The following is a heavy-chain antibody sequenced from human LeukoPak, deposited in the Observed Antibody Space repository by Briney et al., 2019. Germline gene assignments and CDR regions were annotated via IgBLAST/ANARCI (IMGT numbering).Heavy chain of an antibody. CDR2: ISDSGDST. Sequence: GGSLRLSCAASGFIFSSYEMNWVRQAPGKGLEWVSAISDSGDSTYYADSVKGRFTISRDNAKNSLYLQMNSLRAEDTAVYYCARAHNWKYGSFDFWGQGTLVTVSS. CDR1: GFIFSSYE. V-gene: IGHV3-48*03. CDR3: ARAHNWKYGSFDF. D-gene: IGHD1-7*01. J-gene: IGHJ4*02.